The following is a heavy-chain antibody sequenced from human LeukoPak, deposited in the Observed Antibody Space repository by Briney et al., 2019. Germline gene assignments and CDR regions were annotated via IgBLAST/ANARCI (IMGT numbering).Heavy chain of an antibody. D-gene: IGHD3-10*01. V-gene: IGHV3-23*01. CDR3: ASQLLWFGEFRV. CDR1: GFTFSSYA. CDR2: ISGSGGST. Sequence: QPGGSLRLSCAASGFTFSSYAMSWVRQAPGKGLEWVSAISGSGGSTYYADSVKGRFTISRDNSKNTLYLQMNSLRAEDTAVYYCASQLLWFGEFRVWGQGTLVTVSS. J-gene: IGHJ4*02.